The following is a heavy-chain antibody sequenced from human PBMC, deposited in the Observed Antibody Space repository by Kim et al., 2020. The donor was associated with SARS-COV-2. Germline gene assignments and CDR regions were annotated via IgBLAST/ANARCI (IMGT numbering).Heavy chain of an antibody. Sequence: SETLSLTCTVSGGSISSYYWSWIRQPPGKGLEWIGDIYYSVNTNYNPSLKSRVTISVDTSKNQFSLILSSVTAADTAVYYCARFTSRDGYSLGFDYWGQGALVTVSS. D-gene: IGHD5-18*01. CDR3: ARFTSRDGYSLGFDY. CDR2: IYYSVNT. V-gene: IGHV4-59*08. CDR1: GGSISSYY. J-gene: IGHJ4*02.